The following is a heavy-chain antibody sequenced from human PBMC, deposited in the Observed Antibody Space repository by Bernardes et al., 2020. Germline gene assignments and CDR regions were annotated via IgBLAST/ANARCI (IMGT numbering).Heavy chain of an antibody. CDR1: GFTFSSYA. D-gene: IGHD4-17*01. CDR3: ARLLGGDYDAFDF. V-gene: IGHV3-11*06. Sequence: GGSLRLSCAASGFTFSSYAMSWIRQAPGKGLEWVSYISSRSTYRNYAESVRGRFTISRDNAKKSLYLQVNSLRADDTAVYYCARLLGGDYDAFDFWGQGTMVTVAS. J-gene: IGHJ3*01. CDR2: ISSRSTYR.